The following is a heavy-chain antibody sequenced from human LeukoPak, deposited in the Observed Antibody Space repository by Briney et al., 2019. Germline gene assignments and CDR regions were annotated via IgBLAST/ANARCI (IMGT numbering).Heavy chain of an antibody. CDR1: GYTFTSYA. D-gene: IGHD3-22*01. Sequence: ASVKVSCKASGYTFTSYAMHWVRQAPGQRLEWMGWINAGNGNTKYSQKSQGRVTITRDTSASTAYMEMSSLRSEDTAVYYCARGSSGYYLFLDFWGQGTLVTVSS. V-gene: IGHV1-3*01. CDR3: ARGSSGYYLFLDF. CDR2: INAGNGNT. J-gene: IGHJ4*02.